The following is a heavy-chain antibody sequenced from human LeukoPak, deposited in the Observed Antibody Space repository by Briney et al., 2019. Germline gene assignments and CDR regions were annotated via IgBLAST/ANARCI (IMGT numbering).Heavy chain of an antibody. Sequence: PGGSLRLSCAASGFTFSTYGMHWVRQAPGKGLEWVAFIRFDGSIKYYADSVKGRFTISRDNSKNTLYLQMNSLRAEDTAVYYCAKGLVGGVKVSNYYYYMDVWGKGTTVTVSS. CDR2: IRFDGSIK. J-gene: IGHJ6*03. V-gene: IGHV3-30*02. CDR1: GFTFSTYG. D-gene: IGHD3-16*01. CDR3: AKGLVGGVKVSNYYYYMDV.